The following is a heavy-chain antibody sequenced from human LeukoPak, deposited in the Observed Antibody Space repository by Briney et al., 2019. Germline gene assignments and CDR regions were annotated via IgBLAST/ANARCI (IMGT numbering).Heavy chain of an antibody. J-gene: IGHJ4*02. CDR1: GFTFDDYA. D-gene: IGHD2-2*01. V-gene: IGHV3-43D*03. CDR3: ASATPKGFDY. CDR2: ISWDGGST. Sequence: GGSLRLSCAASGFTFDDYAMHWVRQAPGKGLEWVSLISWDGGSTYYADSVKGRFTISRDNAKNTLYLQMNSLRAEDTAVYYCASATPKGFDYWGQGTLVTVSS.